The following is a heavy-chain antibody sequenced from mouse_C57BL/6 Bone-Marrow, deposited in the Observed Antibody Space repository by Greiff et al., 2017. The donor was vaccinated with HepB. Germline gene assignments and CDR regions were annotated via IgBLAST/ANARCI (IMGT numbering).Heavy chain of an antibody. Sequence: EVNVVESEGGLVQPGSSMKLSCTASGFTFSDYYMAWVRQVPEKGLEWVANINYDGSSTYYLDSLKSRFIISRDNAKNILYLQMSSLKSEDTATYYCARGGSSFFYYFDYWGQGTTLTVSS. V-gene: IGHV5-16*01. J-gene: IGHJ2*01. CDR2: INYDGSST. CDR1: GFTFSDYY. CDR3: ARGGSSFFYYFDY. D-gene: IGHD1-1*01.